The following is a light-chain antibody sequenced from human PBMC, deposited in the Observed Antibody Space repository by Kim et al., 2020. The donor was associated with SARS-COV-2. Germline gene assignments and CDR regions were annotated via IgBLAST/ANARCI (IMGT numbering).Light chain of an antibody. Sequence: QSALTQPASVSGSPGQSITISCTGTSSDVGCYNYVAWYQQHPGKAPKLIIFDVSNRPSGISTRFSGSKSGNTASLTISGLQSEDEADFYCSSYRHSDTYVFGTGTKVTVL. J-gene: IGLJ1*01. CDR1: SSDVGCYNY. CDR3: SSYRHSDTYV. V-gene: IGLV2-14*03. CDR2: DVS.